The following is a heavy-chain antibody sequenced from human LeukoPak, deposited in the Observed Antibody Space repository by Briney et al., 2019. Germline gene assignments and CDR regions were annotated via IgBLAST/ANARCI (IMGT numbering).Heavy chain of an antibody. D-gene: IGHD3-3*01. Sequence: PGGSLRLSCAASGFTFDDYAMHWVRQAPGKGLEWVSGISWDSGSIGYADSVKGRFTISRDNAKNSLYLQMNSLRAEDTALYYCAKDFLGGYYYFDYWGQGTLVTVSS. V-gene: IGHV3-9*01. CDR3: AKDFLGGYYYFDY. CDR1: GFTFDDYA. CDR2: ISWDSGSI. J-gene: IGHJ4*02.